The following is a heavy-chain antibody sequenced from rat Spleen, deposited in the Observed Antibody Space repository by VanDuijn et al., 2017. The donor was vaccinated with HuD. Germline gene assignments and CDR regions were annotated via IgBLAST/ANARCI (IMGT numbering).Heavy chain of an antibody. CDR2: ISSGGTS. Sequence: QVQLKESGPGLVQPSQTLSLACTVSGFSLTSYHVHWVRQPSGKGLEWIGAISSGGTSYYNSVLNPRVSISRDISKSQVFLKMNSLQTEDTAMYFCARGWERFAYWGQGTLVTVSS. D-gene: IGHD5-1*01. J-gene: IGHJ3*01. CDR3: ARGWERFAY. V-gene: IGHV2-6*01. CDR1: GFSLTSYH.